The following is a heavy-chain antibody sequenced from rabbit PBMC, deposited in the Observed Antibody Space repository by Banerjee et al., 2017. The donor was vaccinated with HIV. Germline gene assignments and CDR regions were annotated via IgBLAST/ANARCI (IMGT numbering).Heavy chain of an antibody. CDR2: IDAGSSGST. Sequence: QEQLEESGGDLVKPEGSLTLTCTASGFSFSSSYWICWVRQAPGKGLEWIACIDAGSSGSTYYANWAKGRFTISKTSSTTVTLQMTSLTAADTATYFCARAVYVGYGYDLWGPGTLVTVS. D-gene: IGHD6-1*01. CDR1: GFSFSSSYW. CDR3: ARAVYVGYGYDL. J-gene: IGHJ4*01. V-gene: IGHV1S45*01.